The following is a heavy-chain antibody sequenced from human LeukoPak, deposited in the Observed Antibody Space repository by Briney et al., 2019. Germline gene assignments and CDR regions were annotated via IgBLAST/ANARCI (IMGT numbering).Heavy chain of an antibody. CDR1: GGSISSYY. Sequence: SETLSLTCTVSGGSISSYYWSWIRQPPGKGLEWIGYIYYSGSTNYNPSLKSRVIISVDTSKNQFSLKLSSVTAADTAVYYCARHRSSGYSFDYWGQGTLVTVSS. D-gene: IGHD3-22*01. J-gene: IGHJ4*02. V-gene: IGHV4-59*08. CDR2: IYYSGST. CDR3: ARHRSSGYSFDY.